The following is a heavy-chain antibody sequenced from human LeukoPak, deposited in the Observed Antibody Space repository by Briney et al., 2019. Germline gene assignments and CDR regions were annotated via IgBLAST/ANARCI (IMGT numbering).Heavy chain of an antibody. J-gene: IGHJ4*02. Sequence: PGRSLRLSCAASGFTFSSYAMNWVRQAPGKGLEWVSYISSSSSTIYYADSVKGRFTISRDNAKNSLYLQMNSLRDEDTAVYYCARDLGDAYYYDAAVDYWGQGTLVTVSS. CDR1: GFTFSSYA. V-gene: IGHV3-48*02. CDR3: ARDLGDAYYYDAAVDY. CDR2: ISSSSSTI. D-gene: IGHD3-22*01.